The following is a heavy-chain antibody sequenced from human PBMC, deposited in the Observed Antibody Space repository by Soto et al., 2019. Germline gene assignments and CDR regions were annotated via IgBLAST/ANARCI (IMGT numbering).Heavy chain of an antibody. CDR1: GYAFTSYG. Sequence: ASVKVSCKASGYAFTSYGISWVRQAPGQGLEWMGWISAYNGNTNYAQKLQGRVTMTTDTSTSTAYMELRSLRSDDTAVYYCARARATGHISAEYFQHWGQGTLVTVSS. CDR3: ARARATGHISAEYFQH. D-gene: IGHD1-1*01. V-gene: IGHV1-18*01. J-gene: IGHJ1*01. CDR2: ISAYNGNT.